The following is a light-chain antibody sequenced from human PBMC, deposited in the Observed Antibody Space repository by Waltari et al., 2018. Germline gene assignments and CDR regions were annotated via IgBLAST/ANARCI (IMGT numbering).Light chain of an antibody. Sequence: DIQMTQSPSSLSASVGDRVTITCRASQSISSYLNWYQHKPGKAPKLQIYAASSLQSGVPSRFSGSGSGTDFTLTISSLQPEDFATYYCQQSYSTPLTFGGGTKVEIK. CDR1: QSISSY. CDR2: AAS. J-gene: IGKJ4*01. CDR3: QQSYSTPLT. V-gene: IGKV1-39*01.